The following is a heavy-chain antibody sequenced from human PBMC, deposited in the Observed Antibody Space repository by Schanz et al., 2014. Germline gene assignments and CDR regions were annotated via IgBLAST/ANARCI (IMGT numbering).Heavy chain of an antibody. CDR1: GFSFTTYA. Sequence: VRLVESGGGVVQPGRSLRLSCASSGFSFTTYAMSWVRQAPGKGLEWVSSISSGGGSTYYADSVKGRFTISRDNSKNTLYLQMKSLRAEDTAVYYCARGLIAAAGGAFDYWGQGTLVAVSA. V-gene: IGHV3-23*04. J-gene: IGHJ4*02. CDR2: ISSGGGST. D-gene: IGHD6-13*01. CDR3: ARGLIAAAGGAFDY.